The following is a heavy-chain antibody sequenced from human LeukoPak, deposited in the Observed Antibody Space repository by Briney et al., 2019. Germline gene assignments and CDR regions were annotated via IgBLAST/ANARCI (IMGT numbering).Heavy chain of an antibody. V-gene: IGHV4-61*02. J-gene: IGHJ6*04. CDR2: IFASGSN. CDR1: GDSLSSGAFY. Sequence: SETLSLTCTVSGDSLSSGAFYWAWTRQPAGKGREWIGRIFASGSNNYNPSRKSRFTISVDTSKNQFSLKLGSVNAADTAVYYCARGGLLDVWGKGTTVTVSS. CDR3: ARGGLLDV.